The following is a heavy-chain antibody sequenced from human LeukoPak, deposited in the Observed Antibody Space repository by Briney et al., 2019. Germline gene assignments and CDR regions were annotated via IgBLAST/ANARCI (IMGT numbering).Heavy chain of an antibody. J-gene: IGHJ4*02. V-gene: IGHV3-53*01. D-gene: IGHD2-15*01. Sequence: GGSLRLSCTVSGFTVSSNSWSWVRQAPGKGLEWVSFIYSGGNTHYSDSVKGRFTLSRDNSKNTLYLQMNSLRAEDTAIYYCARRAGEYSHPYDYWGQGILVTVSS. CDR3: ARRAGEYSHPYDY. CDR2: IYSGGNT. CDR1: GFTVSSNS.